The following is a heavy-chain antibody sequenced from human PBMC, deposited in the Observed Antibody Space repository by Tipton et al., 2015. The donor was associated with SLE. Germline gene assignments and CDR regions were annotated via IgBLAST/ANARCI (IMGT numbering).Heavy chain of an antibody. CDR3: ATMKYY. V-gene: IGHV3-74*01. Sequence: GSLRLSCAASGFTFSNYWMHWVRQVPGERLLWVSRIYTDDSTTNYADSVKGRFTISRDNAKNSVYLQLNSLRAEDSAVYYCATMKYYWGQGTPVTVSS. CDR1: GFTFSNYW. J-gene: IGHJ4*02. D-gene: IGHD5-24*01. CDR2: IYTDDSTT.